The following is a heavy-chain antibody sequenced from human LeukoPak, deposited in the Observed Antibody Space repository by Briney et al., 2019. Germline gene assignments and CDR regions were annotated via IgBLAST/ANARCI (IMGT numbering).Heavy chain of an antibody. V-gene: IGHV3-23*01. CDR1: GFTFSDYY. CDR3: AKSGVVPAATDY. Sequence: GGSLRLSCAASGFTFSDYYMSWIRQAPGKGLEWVSDISGNGGRTYYADSVKGRFTISRDNSKNTLYLQMNSLRAEDTAVYYCAKSGVVPAATDYWGQGTLVTVSS. CDR2: ISGNGGRT. D-gene: IGHD2-2*01. J-gene: IGHJ4*02.